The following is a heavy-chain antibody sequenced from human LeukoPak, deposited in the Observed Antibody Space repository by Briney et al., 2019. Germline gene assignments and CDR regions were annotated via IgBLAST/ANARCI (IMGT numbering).Heavy chain of an antibody. D-gene: IGHD3-22*01. J-gene: IGHJ4*02. CDR1: GGSISSSSYY. CDR3: ARHGDSSGYYFLDY. V-gene: IGHV4-39*01. Sequence: SETLSLTCTVSGGSISSSSYYWGWIRQPPGKGLEWIGSIYYSGSTYYNPSLKSRVTISVDTSKNQFSLKLSSVTAADTAVYYCARHGDSSGYYFLDYWGQGTLVTASS. CDR2: IYYSGST.